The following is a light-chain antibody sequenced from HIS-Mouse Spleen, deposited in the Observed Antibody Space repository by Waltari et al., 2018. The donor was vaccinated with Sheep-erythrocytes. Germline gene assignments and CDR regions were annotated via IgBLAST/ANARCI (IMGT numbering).Light chain of an antibody. J-gene: IGLJ3*02. CDR1: SSNIGNNY. V-gene: IGLV1-51*01. CDR2: ETK. CDR3: GTWDSSLSAGRV. Sequence: QSVLTQPPSVSAAPGQKVTISCSGSSSNIGNNYVSWYQQLPGTAPKLLIYETKKRPSGIPDRFSGSKSGTSATLGITGRQTGDEADYYCGTWDSSLSAGRVFGGGTKLTVL.